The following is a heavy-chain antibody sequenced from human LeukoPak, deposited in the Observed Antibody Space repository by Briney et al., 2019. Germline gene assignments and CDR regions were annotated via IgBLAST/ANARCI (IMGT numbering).Heavy chain of an antibody. D-gene: IGHD1-7*01. V-gene: IGHV3-21*01. Sequence: GGSVRLSCAASGFTFSSYSMDWVRQAPGKGLEWISSISSSSSYIYYADSVKGRFTISRDNAKNSLYLQMNSLGAEDTAVYYCARNVPNYVGAFDYWGQGTLVTVSS. J-gene: IGHJ4*02. CDR1: GFTFSSYS. CDR2: ISSSSSYI. CDR3: ARNVPNYVGAFDY.